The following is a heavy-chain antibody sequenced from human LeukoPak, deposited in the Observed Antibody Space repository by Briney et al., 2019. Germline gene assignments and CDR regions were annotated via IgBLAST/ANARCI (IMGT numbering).Heavy chain of an antibody. CDR3: ARGIWDAYYLDY. CDR2: ISSSSSYI. J-gene: IGHJ4*02. D-gene: IGHD3-16*01. CDR1: GFTFSSYS. Sequence: PGGSLRLSCAASGFTFSSYSMNWVRQAPGKGLEWVSSISSSSSYIYYADSVKGRFTISRDNSKNTLNLQMNSLKTEDTAVYYCARGIWDAYYLDYWGQGTLVTVSS. V-gene: IGHV3-21*01.